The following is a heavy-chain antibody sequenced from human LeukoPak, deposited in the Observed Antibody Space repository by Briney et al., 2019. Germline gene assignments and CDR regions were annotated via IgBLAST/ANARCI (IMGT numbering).Heavy chain of an antibody. J-gene: IGHJ4*02. CDR1: GFTFSSYW. Sequence: GGSLRLSCAASGFTFSSYWMTWVRQAPGKGLEWVASLNEDGSKRSYVDSVKGRFTISSDNAQKSVYLQMNSLTAEDTAVYYCARAVTSMDGYWGQGTLVTVSS. CDR2: LNEDGSKR. CDR3: ARAVTSMDGY. V-gene: IGHV3-7*03. D-gene: IGHD5-18*01.